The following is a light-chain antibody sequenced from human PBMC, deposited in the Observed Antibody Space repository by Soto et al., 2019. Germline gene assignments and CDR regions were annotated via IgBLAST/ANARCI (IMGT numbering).Light chain of an antibody. V-gene: IGKV1-33*01. CDR1: QDTNNY. CDR2: DAS. CDR3: QQYDNFPT. J-gene: IGKJ2*01. Sequence: DIQMTQSPSSLSASLGDRVTITFQASQDTNNYLNWYQHKPGKAPKLLIYDASNLETGVPSRFSGSGSGTDFTFTITNLQLEDIAAYYCQQYDNFPTFGQGTKVDIK.